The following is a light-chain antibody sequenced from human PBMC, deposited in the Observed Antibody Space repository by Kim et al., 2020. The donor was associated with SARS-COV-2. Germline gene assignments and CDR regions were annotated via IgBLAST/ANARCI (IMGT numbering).Light chain of an antibody. CDR2: GTS. CDR1: QSVNTK. V-gene: IGKV3-15*01. J-gene: IGKJ1*01. Sequence: SPGESATLSCRASQSVNTKLAWYQQKPGQAPRLLIYGTSTRATDIPARFSGSGSGTEFSLTISSLQSEDSAVYYCQQYSNWPPWTFGQGTKVEI. CDR3: QQYSNWPPWT.